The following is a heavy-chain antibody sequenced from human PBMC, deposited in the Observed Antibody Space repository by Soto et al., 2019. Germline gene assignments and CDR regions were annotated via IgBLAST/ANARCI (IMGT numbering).Heavy chain of an antibody. CDR2: IYYSGST. Sequence: SETLSLTCTVSGGSVSSGSYYWSWIRQPPGKGLEWIGYIYYSGSTNYNPSLKSRVTISVDTSKNQFSLKLSSVTAADTAVYYCARGLGNTFDYWGQGTLVTVSS. CDR3: ARGLGNTFDY. D-gene: IGHD7-27*01. J-gene: IGHJ4*02. V-gene: IGHV4-61*01. CDR1: GGSVSSGSYY.